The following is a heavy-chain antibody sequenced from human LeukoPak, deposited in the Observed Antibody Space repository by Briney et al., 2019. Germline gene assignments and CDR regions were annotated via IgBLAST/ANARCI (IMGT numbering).Heavy chain of an antibody. CDR2: IYHSGST. Sequence: SGTLSLTCAVSGGSISSSNWWSWVRQPPGKGLEWIGEIYHSGSTNYNPSLKSRVTISVDKSKNQFSLKLSSVTAADTAVYYCARYEEVIAAAGLFDYWGQGTLVTVSS. CDR3: ARYEEVIAAAGLFDY. V-gene: IGHV4-4*02. CDR1: GGSISSSNW. J-gene: IGHJ4*02. D-gene: IGHD6-13*01.